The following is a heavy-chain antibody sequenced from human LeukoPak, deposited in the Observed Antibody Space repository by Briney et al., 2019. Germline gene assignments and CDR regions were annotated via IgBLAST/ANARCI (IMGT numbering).Heavy chain of an antibody. CDR2: ISYDGSNK. CDR1: GFTFSSYG. V-gene: IGHV3-30*18. D-gene: IGHD3-22*01. CDR3: AKEGGGMIEIDY. Sequence: PGRSLRLSCAASGFTFSSYGMHWVRQAPGKGLEWVAVISYDGSNKYYADSVKGRFTISRDNSKNTLYLQMNSLRAEDTAVYYCAKEGGGMIEIDYWGQGTLVTVSS. J-gene: IGHJ4*02.